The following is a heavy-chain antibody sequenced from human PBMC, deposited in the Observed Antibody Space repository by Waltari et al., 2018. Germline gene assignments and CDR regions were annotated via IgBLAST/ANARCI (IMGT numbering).Heavy chain of an antibody. D-gene: IGHD1-7*01. CDR3: ARLEEETGTTGAFQF. V-gene: IGHV4-39*01. Sequence: QLQLQESGPGLVKPSEPLSLTCTLSGASISSGSYYRGWIRQPPGKGLEWIGSVTYNGNTYYSPALRSRVTISVDTSKNQFSLNLTSVTAADTATYTCARLEEETGTTGAFQFWGQGSLVTVSS. CDR1: GASISSGSYY. J-gene: IGHJ4*02. CDR2: VTYNGNT.